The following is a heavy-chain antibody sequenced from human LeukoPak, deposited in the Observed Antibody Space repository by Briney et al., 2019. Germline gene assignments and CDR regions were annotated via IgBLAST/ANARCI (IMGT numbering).Heavy chain of an antibody. D-gene: IGHD1-26*01. J-gene: IGHJ4*02. CDR2: INHSEST. CDR3: ARHAGVGATVASYFDY. V-gene: IGHV4-34*01. CDR1: GGSFSGYY. Sequence: SETLSLTCAVYGGSFSGYYWSWMRQPPGKGLEWIGEINHSESTNYNPSLKSRVTISVDTSKNQFSLKLSSVTAADTAVYYCARHAGVGATVASYFDYWGQGTLVTVSS.